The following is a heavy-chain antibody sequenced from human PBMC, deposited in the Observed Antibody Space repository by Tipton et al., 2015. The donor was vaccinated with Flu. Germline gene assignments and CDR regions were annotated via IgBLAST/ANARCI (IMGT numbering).Heavy chain of an antibody. CDR3: ARRDYDILTGSRAFDI. J-gene: IGHJ3*02. D-gene: IGHD3-9*01. CDR2: IYDSGST. V-gene: IGHV4-59*08. CDR1: GGSITTYY. Sequence: GLVKPSETLSLTCTVSGGSITTYYWSWIRQSPGKGLEWIGYIYDSGSTNYNPSLKSRVTISVDTSKNQFSLKLTSVTAADTAVYYCARRDYDILTGSRAFDIWGQGTMVTVSP.